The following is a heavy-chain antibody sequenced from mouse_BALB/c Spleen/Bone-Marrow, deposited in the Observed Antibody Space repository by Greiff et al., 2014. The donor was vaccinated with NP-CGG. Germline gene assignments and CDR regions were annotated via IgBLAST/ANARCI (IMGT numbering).Heavy chain of an antibody. Sequence: EVQLVESGGGLVQPGGSLKLSCATSGFTFSDYYMYWVRQTPEKRLEWVGYITKGGGSTYYPDIVKGRFTISRDNAKNTLYLQMSRLKAEDTAMYYCARQLAYAMDYWGQGTSVTVSS. V-gene: IGHV5-12*02. J-gene: IGHJ4*01. CDR1: GFTFSDYY. CDR2: ITKGGGST. CDR3: ARQLAYAMDY. D-gene: IGHD4-1*01.